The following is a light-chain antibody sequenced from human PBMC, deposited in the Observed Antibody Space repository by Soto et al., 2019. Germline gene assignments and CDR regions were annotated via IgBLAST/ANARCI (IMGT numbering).Light chain of an antibody. CDR2: AAS. CDR1: QSISGD. J-gene: IGKJ1*01. Sequence: ETVMTQSPATLSMSPGERATLSCRASQSISGDLAWYQQKPGQAPRLLIFAASPRATGVPARFTGSGSGTEFALSISSLQSEDFATYYCQQYKNWHRTLGQGTKVDIK. V-gene: IGKV3-15*01. CDR3: QQYKNWHRT.